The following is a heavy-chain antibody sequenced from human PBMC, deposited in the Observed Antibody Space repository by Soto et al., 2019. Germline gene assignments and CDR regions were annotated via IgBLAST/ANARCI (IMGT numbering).Heavy chain of an antibody. D-gene: IGHD1-7*01. CDR1: GGSFTSNNW. V-gene: IGHV4-4*02. J-gene: IGHJ4*02. CDR3: ASRDPGTSVDY. CDR2: IYRTGTT. Sequence: SETLSLTCAVSGGSFTSNNWWTWVRPHPEQGLEWIGEIYRTGTTNYNPSLKSRVTISLDKSENQFSLKVTSLTAADTAVYYCASRDPGTSVDYWGQGTLVTV.